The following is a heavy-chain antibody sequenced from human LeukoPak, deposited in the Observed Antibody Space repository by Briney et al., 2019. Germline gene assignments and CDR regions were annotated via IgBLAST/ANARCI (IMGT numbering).Heavy chain of an antibody. CDR2: IYTSGST. Sequence: PSETLSLTCTVSGGSISSYYWSWIRQPAGKGLEWIGRIYTSGSTNYNPSLKSRVTMSVDTSKNQFSLKLSSVTAADTAVYYCARDEVTTVRGVIIGNWFDPWGQGTLVTVSS. J-gene: IGHJ5*02. V-gene: IGHV4-4*07. D-gene: IGHD3-10*01. CDR1: GGSISSYY. CDR3: ARDEVTTVRGVIIGNWFDP.